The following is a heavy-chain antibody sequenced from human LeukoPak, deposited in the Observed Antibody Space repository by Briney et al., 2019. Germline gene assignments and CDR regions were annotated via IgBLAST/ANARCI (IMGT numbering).Heavy chain of an antibody. V-gene: IGHV3-30*02. D-gene: IGHD3-22*01. CDR1: GFTFSSYG. CDR2: IRYDGSNK. Sequence: PGGSLRLSCAASGFTFSSYGMHWVRQAPGKGLEWVAFIRYDGSNKYYADSVKGRFTISRDNAKNTLYLQMNSLRAEDTAVYYCARAGYYYDSSGYYSGRAFDIWGQGTMVTVSS. CDR3: ARAGYYYDSSGYYSGRAFDI. J-gene: IGHJ3*02.